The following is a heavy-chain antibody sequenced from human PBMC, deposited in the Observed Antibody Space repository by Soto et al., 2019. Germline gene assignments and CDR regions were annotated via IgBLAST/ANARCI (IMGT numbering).Heavy chain of an antibody. D-gene: IGHD3-10*01. CDR2: IKQDGSEE. V-gene: IGHV3-7*01. Sequence: EVQLVESGGGLVQPGGSLRLSCVDSGFTFSSYWMSWVRQAPVKGLEWVGNIKQDGSEENYVDSVKGRFTISRDNAKNSMYMQMNSQRAEDTAVYYCARIASSGRGWDVWGQGTTVVVSS. J-gene: IGHJ6*02. CDR1: GFTFSSYW. CDR3: ARIASSGRGWDV.